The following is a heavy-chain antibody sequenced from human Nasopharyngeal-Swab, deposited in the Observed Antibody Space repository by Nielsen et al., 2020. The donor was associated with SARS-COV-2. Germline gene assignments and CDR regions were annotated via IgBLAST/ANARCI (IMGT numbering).Heavy chain of an antibody. D-gene: IGHD5-18*01. V-gene: IGHV3-30-3*01. J-gene: IGHJ6*03. Sequence: WVRQPLGKGLEWVAVISYDGSNKYYADSVKGRFTISRDNSKNTLYLQMNSLRAEDTAVYYCARAEGYSYGPLIYYYYMDVWGKGTTVTVSS. CDR3: ARAEGYSYGPLIYYYYMDV. CDR2: ISYDGSNK.